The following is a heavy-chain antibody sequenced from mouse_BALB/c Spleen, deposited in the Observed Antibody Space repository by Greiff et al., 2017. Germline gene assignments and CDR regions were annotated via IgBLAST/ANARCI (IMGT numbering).Heavy chain of an antibody. V-gene: IGHV5-4*02. J-gene: IGHJ1*01. D-gene: IGHD2-12*01. CDR2: ISSGGSYT. CDR3: TRDEGGYRDWYFDV. CDR1: GFTFSDYY. Sequence: EVKLMESGGGLVKPGGSLKLSCAASGFTFSDYYMYWVRQTPEKRLEWVATISSGGSYTYYPDSVKGRFTISRDNAKNTLYLQMSSLKSEDTAMYYCTRDEGGYRDWYFDVWGAGTTVTVSS.